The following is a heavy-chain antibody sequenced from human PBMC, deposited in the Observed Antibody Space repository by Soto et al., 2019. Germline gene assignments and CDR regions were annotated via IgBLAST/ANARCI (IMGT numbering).Heavy chain of an antibody. D-gene: IGHD3-10*01. CDR3: ARSTGSFSYFGLDV. Sequence: QEQLVPSGAEGKKPGASVKFSCKGSGKNPTESYIYWGRQAPGKGVGWMGWINPRTGDTNYAQTFRGRVTMTWDTSISTVHKELSSLRFDDTAVYYCARSTGSFSYFGLDVWGQGTTVTVSS. J-gene: IGHJ6*02. CDR2: INPRTGDT. CDR1: GKNPTESY. V-gene: IGHV1-2*02.